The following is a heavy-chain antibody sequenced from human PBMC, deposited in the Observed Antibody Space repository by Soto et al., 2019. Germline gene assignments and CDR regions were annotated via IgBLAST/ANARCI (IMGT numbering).Heavy chain of an antibody. J-gene: IGHJ4*02. CDR3: ARLVVVAPFANV. D-gene: IGHD2-21*01. CDR2: IFYTGTT. CDR1: GGSVSYDSYY. Sequence: PSETLSLTCSVSGGSVSYDSYYWGWSRQPPGKGLGWVGGIFYTGTTYYNPSLKDRLSITVYTSKNSFSLHLTSVTAADTAVYFCARLVVVAPFANVWGQGALVTVSS. V-gene: IGHV4-39*01.